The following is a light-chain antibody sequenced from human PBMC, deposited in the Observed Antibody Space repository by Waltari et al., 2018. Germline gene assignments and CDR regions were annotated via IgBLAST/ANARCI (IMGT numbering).Light chain of an antibody. CDR2: DVS. Sequence: QSALTQPASVSGSPGQSITISCTGTSSDVGGYHYVSWYQQHPGKAPKFIIYDVSKRPSGVSNRFSGSKSGNTASLTISGLQAEDEADYYCCSYAGSSTPVIFGGGTKLTVL. CDR3: CSYAGSSTPVI. V-gene: IGLV2-23*02. J-gene: IGLJ2*01. CDR1: SSDVGGYHY.